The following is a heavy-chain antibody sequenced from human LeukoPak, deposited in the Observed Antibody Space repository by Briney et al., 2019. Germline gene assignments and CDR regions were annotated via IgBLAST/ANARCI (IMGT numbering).Heavy chain of an antibody. CDR3: ARDQVGDIVVVPAAD. J-gene: IGHJ4*02. V-gene: IGHV3-21*01. CDR2: ISSSSSYI. Sequence: NPGGSLRLSRAASGFTFSSYSMNWVRQAPGKGLEWVSSISSSSSYIYYADSVKGRFTISRDNAKNSLYLQMNSLRAEDTAVYYCARDQVGDIVVVPAADWGQGTLVTVSS. D-gene: IGHD2-2*01. CDR1: GFTFSSYS.